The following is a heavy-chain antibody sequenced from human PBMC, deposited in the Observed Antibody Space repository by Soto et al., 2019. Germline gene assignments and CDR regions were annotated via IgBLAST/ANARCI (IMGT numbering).Heavy chain of an antibody. CDR2: ISNSGSVI. CDR1: GFTFSDYY. J-gene: IGHJ4*02. D-gene: IGHD4-17*01. Sequence: QVKLVESGGGLVKPGGSLRLSCAASGFTFSDYYMSWIRQAPGKGLEWISYISNSGSVIHSADSVKGRFTISRDNAKSSLYLQMNSLRAADTAVYYCVRTDFGDYGSYWGQGTLVTVSS. V-gene: IGHV3-11*01. CDR3: VRTDFGDYGSY.